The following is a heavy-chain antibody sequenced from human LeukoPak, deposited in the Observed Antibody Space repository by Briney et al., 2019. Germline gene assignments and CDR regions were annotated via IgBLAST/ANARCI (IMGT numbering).Heavy chain of an antibody. CDR2: IKSKTDGGTT. Sequence: GGSLRLSCAASGFTFSNAWMSWVRQAPGKGLEWLGRIKSKTDGGTTDYAAPVKGRFTISRDDSKNTLYLQMNSLKTEDTAVYYCTTVSDFWSGYYEPPFDYWGQGTLVTVSS. CDR1: GFTFSNAW. CDR3: TTVSDFWSGYYEPPFDY. J-gene: IGHJ4*02. V-gene: IGHV3-15*01. D-gene: IGHD3-3*01.